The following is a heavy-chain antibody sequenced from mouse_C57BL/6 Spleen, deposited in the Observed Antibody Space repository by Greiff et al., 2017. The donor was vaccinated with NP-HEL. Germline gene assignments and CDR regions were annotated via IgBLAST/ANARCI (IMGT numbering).Heavy chain of an antibody. V-gene: IGHV3-6*01. CDR3: AREDGSSFYYAMDY. CDR1: GYSITSGYY. Sequence: EVHLVESGPGLVKPSQSLSLTCSVTGYSITSGYYWNWIRQFPGNKLEWMGYISYDGSNNYNPSLTNRISITRYTSKNQFFLKLNSVTTEDTATYYCAREDGSSFYYAMDYWGQGTSVTVSS. J-gene: IGHJ4*01. D-gene: IGHD1-1*01. CDR2: ISYDGSN.